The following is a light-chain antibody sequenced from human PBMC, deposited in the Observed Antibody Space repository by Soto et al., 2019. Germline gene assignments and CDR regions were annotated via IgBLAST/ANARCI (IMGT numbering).Light chain of an antibody. CDR1: QTISSW. CDR3: QNYNSYSEA. Sequence: IQMTQSPCTRAGHVGGRVLITFLASQTISSWLAWYQPKSGKDPKLLIYKASTLKSGVPSRFSGSGSGTEFTLTISSLQPDDFATYYCQNYNSYSEACGEGAKV. J-gene: IGKJ1*01. V-gene: IGKV1-5*03. CDR2: KAS.